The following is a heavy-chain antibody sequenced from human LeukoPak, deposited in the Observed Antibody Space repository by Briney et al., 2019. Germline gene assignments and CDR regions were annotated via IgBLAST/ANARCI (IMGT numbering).Heavy chain of an antibody. J-gene: IGHJ4*02. CDR2: IYSGGST. CDR3: ARDERIGYCSSTSCHFDY. CDR1: GFTVSSNY. D-gene: IGHD2-2*01. Sequence: GGSLRLSCAASGFTVSSNYMSWVRQAPGKGLELVSVIYSGGSTYYADSVKGRFTISRDNSKNTLYLQMNSLRAEDTAVYYCARDERIGYCSSTSCHFDYWGQGTLVTVSS. V-gene: IGHV3-66*02.